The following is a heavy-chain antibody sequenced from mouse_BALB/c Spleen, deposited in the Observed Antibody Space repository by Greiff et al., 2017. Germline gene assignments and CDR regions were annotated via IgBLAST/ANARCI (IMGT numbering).Heavy chain of an antibody. J-gene: IGHJ2*01. CDR1: GYTFTNYW. Sequence: QVQLQQSGAELVRPGTSVKISCKASGYTFTNYWLGWVKQRPGHGLEWIGDIYPGGGYTNYNEKFKGKATLTADTSSSTAYMQLSSLTSEDSAVYFCARDYDYYGSSFYFDYWGQGTTLTVSS. V-gene: IGHV1-63*02. CDR3: ARDYDYYGSSFYFDY. CDR2: IYPGGGYT. D-gene: IGHD1-1*01.